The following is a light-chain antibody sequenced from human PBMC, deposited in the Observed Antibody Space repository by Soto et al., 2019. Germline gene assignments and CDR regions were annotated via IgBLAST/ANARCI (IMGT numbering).Light chain of an antibody. V-gene: IGKV3-15*01. Sequence: EIVMTQSPATLSVSPVERATLSCRASQSVGSNLAWYHQKPGQAPSLLIYGASTRAAGIPARFSGSGSGTEFTLTISSLQSEDFAVYYCQQFSSYPLTFGGGTKVDNK. CDR3: QQFSSYPLT. CDR2: GAS. J-gene: IGKJ4*01. CDR1: QSVGSN.